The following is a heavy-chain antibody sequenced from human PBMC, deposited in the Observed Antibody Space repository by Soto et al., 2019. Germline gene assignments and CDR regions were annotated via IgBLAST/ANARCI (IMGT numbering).Heavy chain of an antibody. D-gene: IGHD5-12*01. V-gene: IGHV1-2*04. CDR2: INPNSGGT. CDR3: ARDLEMATILAY. Sequence: ASVKVSCKASGYTFTGYYMHWVRQAPGQGLEWMGWINPNSGGTNYAQKFQGWVTMTRDTSISTAYMELSRRRSDDTAVYYCARDLEMATILAYWGQGTLVTVSS. CDR1: GYTFTGYY. J-gene: IGHJ4*02.